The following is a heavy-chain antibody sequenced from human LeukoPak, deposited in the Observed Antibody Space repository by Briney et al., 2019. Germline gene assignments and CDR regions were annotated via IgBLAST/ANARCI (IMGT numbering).Heavy chain of an antibody. CDR1: GYSFTGYY. CDR3: ARALRMATIPGVNMNYFDY. D-gene: IGHD5-24*01. J-gene: IGHJ4*02. Sequence: ASVTVSCQASGYSFTGYYLHWVRQAPGQGLEWMGWINPKSGGTNYAQKFQGRVTVTRDTSISTAYMELSSLRSEDTAVYYCARALRMATIPGVNMNYFDYWGQGTLVTVSS. V-gene: IGHV1-2*02. CDR2: INPKSGGT.